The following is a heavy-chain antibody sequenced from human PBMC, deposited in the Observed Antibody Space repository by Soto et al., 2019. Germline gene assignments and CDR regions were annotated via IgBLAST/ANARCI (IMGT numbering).Heavy chain of an antibody. D-gene: IGHD4-17*01. CDR3: ARVRGPTLMTWYFDF. CDR2: ITTSSSII. V-gene: IGHV3-48*02. CDR1: GFTFSPYS. Sequence: VSLRLSCVASGFTFSPYSMIWVRQAPGKGLEWISYITTSSSIIYYADSMGGRFTISRDNAKNSVYLQMDSLRDEDTAVYFCARVRGPTLMTWYFDFWGQGTLVTVSS. J-gene: IGHJ4*02.